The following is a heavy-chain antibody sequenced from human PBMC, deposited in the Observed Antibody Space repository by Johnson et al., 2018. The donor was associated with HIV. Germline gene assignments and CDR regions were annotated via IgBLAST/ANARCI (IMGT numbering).Heavy chain of an antibody. Sequence: QEQLVESGGGVVQPGRSLRLSCAASGFTFSSYGMHWVRQAPGKGLEWVAVISYDGSNKYYADSVKGRFTISRDNSKNTLYLQMNSLRVADTAVYYCARDRSLWFRELWPRDAFDMWGQGTKITVSS. J-gene: IGHJ3*02. V-gene: IGHV3-30*19. CDR3: ARDRSLWFRELWPRDAFDM. CDR2: ISYDGSNK. D-gene: IGHD3-10*01. CDR1: GFTFSSYG.